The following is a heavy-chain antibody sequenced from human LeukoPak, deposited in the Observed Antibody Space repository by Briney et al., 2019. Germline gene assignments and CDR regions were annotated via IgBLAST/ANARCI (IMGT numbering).Heavy chain of an antibody. J-gene: IGHJ6*02. Sequence: ASVKVSCKASGYSFTTYGMNWVRQAPGQGLEWMGWISAYNGNTNYAQKLQGRVTMTTDTSTSTAYMELRSLRSDDTAVYYCARDTYCSSTSCYPPPYYYYGMDVWGQGTTVTVSS. D-gene: IGHD2-2*01. V-gene: IGHV1-18*01. CDR2: ISAYNGNT. CDR1: GYSFTTYG. CDR3: ARDTYCSSTSCYPPPYYYYGMDV.